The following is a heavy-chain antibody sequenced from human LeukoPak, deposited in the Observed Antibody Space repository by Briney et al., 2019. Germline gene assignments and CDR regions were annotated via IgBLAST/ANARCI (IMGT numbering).Heavy chain of an antibody. CDR1: GFTFSSYG. J-gene: IGHJ4*02. D-gene: IGHD3-10*01. CDR3: AKGSRGSGSYFKFDY. V-gene: IGHV3-30*18. Sequence: GGSLRLSCAASGFTFSSYGMHWVRQAPGKGLEWVAVISYDGSNKYYADSVKGRFTISRDNSKNTVYLQMNSLRAEDTAVYYCAKGSRGSGSYFKFDYWGQGTLVTVSS. CDR2: ISYDGSNK.